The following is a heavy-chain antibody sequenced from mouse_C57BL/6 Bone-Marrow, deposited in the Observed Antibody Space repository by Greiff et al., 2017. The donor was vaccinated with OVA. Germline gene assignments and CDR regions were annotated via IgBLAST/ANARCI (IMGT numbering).Heavy chain of an antibody. CDR3: TRWRLLWYFDV. V-gene: IGHV5-9-1*02. CDR1: GFTFSSYA. Sequence: EVKVVESGEGLVKPGGSLKLSCAASGFTFSSYAMSWVRQTPEKRLEWVAYISSGGDYIYYADTVKGRFTISRDNARNTLYLQMSSLKSEDTAMYYCTRWRLLWYFDVWGTGTTVTVSS. J-gene: IGHJ1*03. D-gene: IGHD2-3*01. CDR2: ISSGGDYI.